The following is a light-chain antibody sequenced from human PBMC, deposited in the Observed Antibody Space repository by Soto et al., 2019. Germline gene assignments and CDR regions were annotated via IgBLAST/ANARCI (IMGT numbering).Light chain of an antibody. Sequence: QSVLTQPTSVSGSPGQSITISCTGTSSDVGSYNVVSWYQQHPGKAPKLMIYEVSKRPSGVSDRFSGSKSGNTASLTISGLQAEDEADYHCCSRGRSSRGYVFGTGTKLTVL. J-gene: IGLJ1*01. CDR2: EVS. CDR3: CSRGRSSRGYV. V-gene: IGLV2-23*02. CDR1: SSDVGSYNV.